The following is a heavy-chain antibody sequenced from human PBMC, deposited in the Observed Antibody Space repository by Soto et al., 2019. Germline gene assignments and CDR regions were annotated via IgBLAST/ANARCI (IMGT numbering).Heavy chain of an antibody. J-gene: IGHJ4*02. CDR1: GYTFTNFG. Sequence: QVQLVQSGAEVKKPGASVKVSCKASGYTFTNFGISWVRQAPGQGLEWMGWISAYNGNTNYAQNFQGRVTMTTDTSTSXAYXEXXXXXSDDXAVXXXXXXXTPIDXWGQGTLVTVSS. CDR3: XXXXTPIDX. V-gene: IGHV1-18*01. D-gene: IGHD2-15*01. CDR2: ISAYNGNT.